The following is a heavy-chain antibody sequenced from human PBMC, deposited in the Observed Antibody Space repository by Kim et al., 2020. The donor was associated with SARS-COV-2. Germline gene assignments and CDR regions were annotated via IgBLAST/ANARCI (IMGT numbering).Heavy chain of an antibody. J-gene: IGHJ3*02. D-gene: IGHD2-15*01. Sequence: RITISVDTSKNQFSLKLSSVTAADTAVYYCARAGRGIVVVVAATQKAFDIWGQGTMVTVSS. CDR3: ARAGRGIVVVVAATQKAFDI. V-gene: IGHV4-34*01.